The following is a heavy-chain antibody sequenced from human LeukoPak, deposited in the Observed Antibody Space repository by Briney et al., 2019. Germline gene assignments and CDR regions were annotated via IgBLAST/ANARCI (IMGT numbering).Heavy chain of an antibody. CDR2: ISSTSSTI. D-gene: IGHD2/OR15-2a*01. V-gene: IGHV3-48*02. J-gene: IGHJ4*02. Sequence: GGSLRLSCAASGFTFSSYAMHWVRQAPGKGLEWVSSISSTSSTIYYAASVKGRFTISRDNAKNSLYLRMNSLRDEDTAVYYCARGLDTTAYFDYWGQGTLVTVSS. CDR1: GFTFSSYA. CDR3: ARGLDTTAYFDY.